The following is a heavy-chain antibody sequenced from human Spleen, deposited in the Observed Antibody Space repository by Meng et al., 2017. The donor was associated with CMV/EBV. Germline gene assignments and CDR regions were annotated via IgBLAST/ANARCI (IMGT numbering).Heavy chain of an antibody. J-gene: IGHJ6*02. CDR1: GGTFSSYA. CDR2: IIPIFGTA. Sequence: SVKVSCKASGGTFSSYAISWVRQAPGQGLEWMGGIIPIFGTANYAQKFQGRVTITTDESTSTAYMELSSLRSEDTAVYYCARADSYDILTGYTPGMDVWGQGTTVTVSS. CDR3: ARADSYDILTGYTPGMDV. D-gene: IGHD3-9*01. V-gene: IGHV1-69*05.